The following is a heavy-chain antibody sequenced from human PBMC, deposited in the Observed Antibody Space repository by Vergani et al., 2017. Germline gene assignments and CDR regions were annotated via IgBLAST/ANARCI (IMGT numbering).Heavy chain of an antibody. CDR2: INTNTGNP. J-gene: IGHJ4*02. Sequence: QVQLVQSGSELWKPGASLKVSCKASGYTFTGYSVNWVRQAPGQGLEYMGWINTNTGNPTYAQGFTGRFVFSLDTSVTTAYLHISSLKAEDTAVYYCASDGWNRGMSTLDYWGQGTLVTVSS. CDR1: GYTFTGYS. D-gene: IGHD6-19*01. V-gene: IGHV7-4-1*02. CDR3: ASDGWNRGMSTLDY.